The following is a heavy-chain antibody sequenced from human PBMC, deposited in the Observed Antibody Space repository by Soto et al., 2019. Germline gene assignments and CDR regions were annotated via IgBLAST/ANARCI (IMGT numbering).Heavy chain of an antibody. CDR1: GYTFTSYG. Sequence: ASVKVSCKASGYTFTSYGISWVRQAPGQGLEWMGWISAYNGNTNYAQKLQGRVTMTTDTSTSTAYMELRSLRSDDTAVYYCARSLGPAQEGPTDEWGQGSLVTVSS. J-gene: IGHJ4*02. CDR2: ISAYNGNT. CDR3: ARSLGPAQEGPTDE. V-gene: IGHV1-18*01.